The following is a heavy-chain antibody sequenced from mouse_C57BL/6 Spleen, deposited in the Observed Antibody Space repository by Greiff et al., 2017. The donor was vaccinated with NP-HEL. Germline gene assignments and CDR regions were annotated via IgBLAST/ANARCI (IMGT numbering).Heavy chain of an antibody. V-gene: IGHV1-53*01. J-gene: IGHJ2*01. Sequence: QLQQSGTELVKPGASVKLSCKASGYTFTSYWMHWVKQRPGQGLEWIGNINPSNGGTNYNEKFKSKATLTVDKSSSTAYMQLSSLTSEDSAVYYCARLGVSVQGYFDYWGQGTTLTVSS. CDR3: ARLGVSVQGYFDY. D-gene: IGHD2-10*02. CDR1: GYTFTSYW. CDR2: INPSNGGT.